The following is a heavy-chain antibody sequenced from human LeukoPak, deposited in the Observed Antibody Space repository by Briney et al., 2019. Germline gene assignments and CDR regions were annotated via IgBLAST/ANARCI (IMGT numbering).Heavy chain of an antibody. CDR3: ARSPLTIFGVVMTMPNFDY. CDR2: INHSGST. J-gene: IGHJ4*02. D-gene: IGHD3-3*01. V-gene: IGHV4-39*07. CDR1: GGSITITTYY. Sequence: SETLSLTCSVSGGSITITTYYWSWIRQPPGKGLEWIGEINHSGSTNYNPSLKSRVTISVDTSKNQFSLKLSSVTAADTAVYYCARSPLTIFGVVMTMPNFDYWGQGTLVTVSS.